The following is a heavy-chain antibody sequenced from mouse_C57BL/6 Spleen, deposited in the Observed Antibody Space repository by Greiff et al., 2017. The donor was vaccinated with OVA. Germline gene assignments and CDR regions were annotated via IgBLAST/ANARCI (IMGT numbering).Heavy chain of an antibody. D-gene: IGHD1-1*01. J-gene: IGHJ1*03. V-gene: IGHV5-6*01. CDR2: ISSGGSYT. Sequence: EVHLVESGGDLVKPGGSLKLSCAASGFTFSSYGMSWVRQTPDKRLEWVATISSGGSYTYYPDSVKGRFTISRDNAKNTLYLQMSSLKSEDTAMYYCARLYYYGSSDWYFDVWGTGTTVTVSS. CDR3: ARLYYYGSSDWYFDV. CDR1: GFTFSSYG.